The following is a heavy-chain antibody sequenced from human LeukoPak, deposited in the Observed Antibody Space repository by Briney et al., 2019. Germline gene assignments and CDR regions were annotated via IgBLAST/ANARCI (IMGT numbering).Heavy chain of an antibody. CDR3: AVGYSSGWYGY. CDR2: IYYSGST. J-gene: IGHJ4*02. Sequence: SETLSLTCTVSGGSISSYYWSWIRQPPGKGLEWIGYIYYSGSTNYNPSLKSRVTISVDTSKNQLSLKLSSVTAADTAVYYCAVGYSSGWYGYWGQGTLVTVYS. CDR1: GGSISSYY. D-gene: IGHD6-19*01. V-gene: IGHV4-59*08.